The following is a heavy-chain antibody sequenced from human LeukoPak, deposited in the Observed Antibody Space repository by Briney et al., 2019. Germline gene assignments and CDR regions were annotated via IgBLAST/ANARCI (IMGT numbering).Heavy chain of an antibody. V-gene: IGHV3-23*01. J-gene: IGHJ4*02. Sequence: GGSLRLSCAASGFTFSSYAMSWVRQAPGKGLEWVSAISGSGGSTYYADSVKGRFTISRDNSKNTLYLQMNSLRAEDTAVYYCVSLPDIVVVPAAIHGDYWGQGTLVTVSS. CDR3: VSLPDIVVVPAAIHGDY. CDR2: ISGSGGST. CDR1: GFTFSSYA. D-gene: IGHD2-2*01.